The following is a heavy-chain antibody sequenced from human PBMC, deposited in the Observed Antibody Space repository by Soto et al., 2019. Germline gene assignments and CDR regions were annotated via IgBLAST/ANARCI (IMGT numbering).Heavy chain of an antibody. Sequence: SVKVSCKASGGTFSSYAISWVRQAPGQGLEWMGGIIPIFGTANYAQKFQDRVTITADESTSTAYMELSSLRSEDTAVYYCARDSPLGKSPAKYNWLDPCGQGPLVTVSS. CDR1: GGTFSSYA. J-gene: IGHJ5*02. V-gene: IGHV1-69*13. CDR3: ARDSPLGKSPAKYNWLDP. CDR2: IIPIFGTA.